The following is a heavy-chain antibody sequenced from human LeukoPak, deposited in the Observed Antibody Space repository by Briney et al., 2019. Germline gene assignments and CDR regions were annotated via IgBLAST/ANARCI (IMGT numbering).Heavy chain of an antibody. D-gene: IGHD1-26*01. CDR1: GYTFTSYA. Sequence: ASVKVSCKASGYTFTSYAMNWVRQAPGQGLEWMGWINTNTGNPTYAQGFTGRFVFSLDTSVSTAYLQIGSLKAEDTAVYYCARDKVGATTVWFDPWGQGTLVTVSS. CDR3: ARDKVGATTVWFDP. CDR2: INTNTGNP. J-gene: IGHJ5*02. V-gene: IGHV7-4-1*01.